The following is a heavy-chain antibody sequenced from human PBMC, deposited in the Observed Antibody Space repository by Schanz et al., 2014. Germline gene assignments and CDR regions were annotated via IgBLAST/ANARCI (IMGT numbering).Heavy chain of an antibody. J-gene: IGHJ4*02. Sequence: EVQLVESGGGFVQPGGSLRLSCVASGFTFSSHSMNWVRQAPGQGLEWISYIGSSSTTMYYADSVKGRFTISRDNAKNSLYLQMNSLRDEDTAVYYCAREGERKGMLPYYFDYWGQGALVTVSS. CDR2: IGSSSTTM. D-gene: IGHD3-10*01. CDR1: GFTFSSHS. CDR3: AREGERKGMLPYYFDY. V-gene: IGHV3-48*02.